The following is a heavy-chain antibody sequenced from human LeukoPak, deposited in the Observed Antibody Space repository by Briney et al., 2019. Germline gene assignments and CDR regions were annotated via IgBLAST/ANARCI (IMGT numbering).Heavy chain of an antibody. Sequence: PGGSLRLSCAASGFTFSSYAMSWVRQAPGKGLEWVSAISGSGGSTYYADSVKGRFTISRDNSKNTLYLQMNSLRAEDTAVYYCAKDSSGWNRPFWYYYYYMDVWGKGTTVTISS. CDR3: AKDSSGWNRPFWYYYYYMDV. CDR1: GFTFSSYA. CDR2: ISGSGGST. V-gene: IGHV3-23*01. D-gene: IGHD6-19*01. J-gene: IGHJ6*03.